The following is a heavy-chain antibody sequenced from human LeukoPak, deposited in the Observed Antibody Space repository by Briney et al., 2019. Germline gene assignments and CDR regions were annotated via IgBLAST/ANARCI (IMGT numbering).Heavy chain of an antibody. J-gene: IGHJ5*02. CDR3: ARDQAWGGEVSSWYVRFDP. Sequence: SQTLSLTCAISGDSVSSNSAAWNWIRQSPSRGLEWLGRTYYRSKWYNDYAVSVKSRITINPDTSKNQFSLQLNSVTPEDTAVYYCARDQAWGGEVSSWYVRFDPWGQGTLVTVSS. D-gene: IGHD6-13*01. CDR2: TYYRSKWYN. CDR1: GDSVSSNSAA. V-gene: IGHV6-1*01.